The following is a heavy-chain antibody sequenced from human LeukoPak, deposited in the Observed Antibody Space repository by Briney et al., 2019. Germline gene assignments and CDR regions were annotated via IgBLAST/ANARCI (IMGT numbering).Heavy chain of an antibody. Sequence: GGSLRLSCAASGFTVSSNYMSWVRQGPGKGLEWVSVIYGGGTTYYADSVKGRFTISRDNSKNTLYLQMNSLRGEDTAVYYCARDRDSGSYYGSDAFDIWGQGTMVTVSS. J-gene: IGHJ3*02. V-gene: IGHV3-53*01. CDR2: IYGGGTT. D-gene: IGHD1-26*01. CDR3: ARDRDSGSYYGSDAFDI. CDR1: GFTVSSNY.